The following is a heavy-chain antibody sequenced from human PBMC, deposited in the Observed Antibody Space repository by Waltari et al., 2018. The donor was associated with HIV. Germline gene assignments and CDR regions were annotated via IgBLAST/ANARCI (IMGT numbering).Heavy chain of an antibody. V-gene: IGHV5-51*03. CDR2: IFPGNSDT. CDR1: GYNFVDYW. Sequence: EVQLVQSGAEVKKPGESLKISCKVSGYNFVDYWIGWVRQMPGKGPEWMGIIFPGNSDTRYSSSFEGQVSISADKSTSTAYLQWRSLKASDTAIYYCARNPNGMDVWGQGTTVTVSS. J-gene: IGHJ6*02. CDR3: ARNPNGMDV.